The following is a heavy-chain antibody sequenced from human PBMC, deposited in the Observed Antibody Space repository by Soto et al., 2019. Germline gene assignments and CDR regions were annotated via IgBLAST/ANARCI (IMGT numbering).Heavy chain of an antibody. J-gene: IGHJ6*03. CDR3: ARDSTSPYYYYYMDV. CDR2: IYPGDSDT. V-gene: IGHV5-51*01. Sequence: PGESLKISCKGSGYSFTSYWIGWVRQMPGKGLEWMGIIYPGDSDTRYSPSFQGQVTISADKSISTAYLQWSSLKASDTAMYYCARDSTSPYYYYYMDVWGKGTTVTVSS. CDR1: GYSFTSYW. D-gene: IGHD2-2*01.